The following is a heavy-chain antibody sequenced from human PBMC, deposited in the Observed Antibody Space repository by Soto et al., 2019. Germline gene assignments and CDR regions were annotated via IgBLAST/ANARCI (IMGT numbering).Heavy chain of an antibody. CDR1: GGTFSSYA. D-gene: IGHD1-7*01. CDR3: ARDRGWTGTTPYYYYGMDV. J-gene: IGHJ6*02. V-gene: IGHV1-69*12. CDR2: IIPIFGTA. Sequence: QVQLVQSGAEVKKPGSSVKVSCKASGGTFSSYAISWVRQAPGQGLEWMGGIIPIFGTANYAQKFQGRVTITADESTRXAXXELSSLRSEDTAVYYCARDRGWTGTTPYYYYGMDVWGQGTTVTVSS.